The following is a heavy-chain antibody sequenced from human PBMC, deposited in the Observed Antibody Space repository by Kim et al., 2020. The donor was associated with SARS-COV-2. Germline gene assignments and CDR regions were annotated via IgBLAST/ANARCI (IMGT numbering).Heavy chain of an antibody. CDR3: ARDREGLLWSSRPVYLDH. Sequence: GGSLRLSCAASGFTFSSFSMNWVRQAPGKGLEWVSSISSSSGYIYYADSVEGRFTISRDNAKNSLFLQMNSLRAEDTAVYYCARDREGLLWSSRPVYLDHWGQGSLVTVSS. CDR1: GFTFSSFS. J-gene: IGHJ4*02. D-gene: IGHD3-10*01. CDR2: ISSSSGYI. V-gene: IGHV3-21*01.